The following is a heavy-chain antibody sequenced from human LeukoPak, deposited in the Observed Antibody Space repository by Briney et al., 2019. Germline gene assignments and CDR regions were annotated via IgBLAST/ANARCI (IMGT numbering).Heavy chain of an antibody. Sequence: APVKVSCKASGYTFTSYDINWVRQATGQGLEWMGWMNPNSGNTGYAQKFQGRVTMTRNTSISTAYMELSSLRSEDTAVYYCARVGGSGSYLYYYYGMDVWGQGTTVTVSS. D-gene: IGHD3-10*01. CDR1: GYTFTSYD. J-gene: IGHJ6*02. CDR3: ARVGGSGSYLYYYYGMDV. V-gene: IGHV1-8*01. CDR2: MNPNSGNT.